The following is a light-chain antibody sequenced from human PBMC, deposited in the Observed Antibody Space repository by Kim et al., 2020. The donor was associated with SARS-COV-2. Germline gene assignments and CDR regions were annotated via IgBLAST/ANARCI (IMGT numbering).Light chain of an antibody. J-gene: IGLJ2*01. Sequence: PGQKVTISCSGSSSNIGNNYVSWYQQLPGTAPKLLIYDNNKRPSGIPDRFSGSKSGTSATLGITGLQTGDEADYYCGTWDSSLSALFGGGTKLTVL. V-gene: IGLV1-51*01. CDR1: SSNIGNNY. CDR2: DNN. CDR3: GTWDSSLSAL.